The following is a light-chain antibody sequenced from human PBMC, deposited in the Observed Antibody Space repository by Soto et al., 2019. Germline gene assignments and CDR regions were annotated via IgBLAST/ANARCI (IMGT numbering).Light chain of an antibody. CDR2: AVN. CDR1: SSDVGGYNY. V-gene: IGLV2-8*01. J-gene: IGLJ1*01. Sequence: QSVLTQPPSASGSPGQSVAISCTGTSSDVGGYNYVSWYQQHPGKAPKLMIYAVNKRPSGVPDRFSGSKSGNTASLTVSGIQAEDEAYYYCSSYAGSSNVFGTGTKVT. CDR3: SSYAGSSNV.